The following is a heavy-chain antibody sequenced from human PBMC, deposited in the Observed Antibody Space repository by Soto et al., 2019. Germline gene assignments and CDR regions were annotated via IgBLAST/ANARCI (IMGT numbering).Heavy chain of an antibody. Sequence: QVQLQDSGPGLLKPSGTLSLTCAVSGGSISSSNWWSWVRQPPGKGLEWIGEIYHSGSTNYNPSLKSRVTLSVDKSKNQFSLKLSSVTAADTAVYYCARSTRSGTTFDYWGQGTLVTVSS. V-gene: IGHV4-4*02. CDR3: ARSTRSGTTFDY. J-gene: IGHJ4*02. CDR2: IYHSGST. D-gene: IGHD4-17*01. CDR1: GGSISSSNW.